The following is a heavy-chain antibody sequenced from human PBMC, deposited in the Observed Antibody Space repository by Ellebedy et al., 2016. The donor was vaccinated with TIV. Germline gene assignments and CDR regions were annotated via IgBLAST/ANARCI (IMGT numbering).Heavy chain of an antibody. Sequence: ASVKVSXXASGYTFTSHDINWVRQATGQGLEWMGWMSPNSGNTGYAQNFQGRVTMTRDTSINTSYMELSGLASDDTAVYYCARVRRIGEGGPWFDPWGQGTLVTVSS. J-gene: IGHJ5*02. CDR2: MSPNSGNT. CDR3: ARVRRIGEGGPWFDP. CDR1: GYTFTSHD. V-gene: IGHV1-8*01. D-gene: IGHD2-15*01.